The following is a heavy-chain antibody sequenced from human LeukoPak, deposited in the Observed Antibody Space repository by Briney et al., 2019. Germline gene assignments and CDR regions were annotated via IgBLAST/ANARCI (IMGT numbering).Heavy chain of an antibody. CDR2: ISAYNGNT. CDR3: ARVDIAVAGYYFDY. CDR1: DYTFTSYG. J-gene: IGHJ4*02. Sequence: ASVKVSCEASDYTFTSYGISWVRQAPGQGLEWMGWISAYNGNTNYAQKLQGRVTMTTDTSTSTVYMELSSLRSEDTAVYYCARVDIAVAGYYFDYWGQGTLVTVSS. D-gene: IGHD6-19*01. V-gene: IGHV1-18*01.